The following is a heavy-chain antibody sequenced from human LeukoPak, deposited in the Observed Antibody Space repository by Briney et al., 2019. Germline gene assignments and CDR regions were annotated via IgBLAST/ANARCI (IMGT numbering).Heavy chain of an antibody. V-gene: IGHV4-59*01. CDR3: ARSRVWSDYWGYFDY. CDR2: IYHSGST. CDR1: GGSIIGYY. Sequence: SETLSLNCTVSGGSIIGYYWNWIRQPPGKGLDWIGYIYHSGSTNYNPSLKSRVTISVDTSKTQISLKLRAVTAADTAVYYCARSRVWSDYWGYFDYWGQGTLVTVSS. J-gene: IGHJ4*02. D-gene: IGHD3-3*01.